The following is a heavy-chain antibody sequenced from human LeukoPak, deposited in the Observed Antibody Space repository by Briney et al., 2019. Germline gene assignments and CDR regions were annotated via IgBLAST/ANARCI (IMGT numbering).Heavy chain of an antibody. Sequence: GGSLRLSCAASGFTFSSFAINWVRQAPGKGLEWVSVITGSGSGADYADSVKGRFTISRDNSQNTVHLQMNSLRAEDTAVYYCARDEDGKLDYWGQGTLVTVSS. CDR2: ITGSGSGA. CDR3: ARDEDGKLDY. CDR1: GFTFSSFA. J-gene: IGHJ4*02. V-gene: IGHV3-23*01. D-gene: IGHD5-24*01.